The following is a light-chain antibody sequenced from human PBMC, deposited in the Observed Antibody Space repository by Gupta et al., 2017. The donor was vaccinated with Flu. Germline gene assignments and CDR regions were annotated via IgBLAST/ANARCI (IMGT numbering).Light chain of an antibody. CDR2: GVS. Sequence: QSALTQPASVSGSPGQSITISCTGTSSDVGGYNYVSWYQQHPGKAPKLIIYGVSDRPSGISNRFSGSKSGNTASLTIPGLQAEDEADYYCNSYSSGSTLEVFGTGTKVTVL. V-gene: IGLV2-14*01. CDR3: NSYSSGSTLEV. CDR1: SSDVGGYNY. J-gene: IGLJ1*01.